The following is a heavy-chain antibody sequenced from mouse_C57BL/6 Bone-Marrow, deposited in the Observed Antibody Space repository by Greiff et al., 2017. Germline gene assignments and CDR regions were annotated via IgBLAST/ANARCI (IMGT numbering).Heavy chain of an antibody. CDR1: GFTFSSYA. D-gene: IGHD1-1*01. Sequence: EVQLVESGGGLVKPGGSLKLSCAASGFTFSSYAMSWVRQTPEKRLEWVATISDGGSYTYYPDNVKGRFTISRDNAKNNLYLQMSHLKSEDTAMYYCARERRVITTVVGYFDYWGQGTTLTVSS. CDR2: ISDGGSYT. V-gene: IGHV5-4*01. CDR3: ARERRVITTVVGYFDY. J-gene: IGHJ2*01.